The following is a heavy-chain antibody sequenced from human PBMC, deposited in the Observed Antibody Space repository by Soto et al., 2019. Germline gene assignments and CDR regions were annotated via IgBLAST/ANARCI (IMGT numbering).Heavy chain of an antibody. V-gene: IGHV4-59*01. CDR1: DGSISSYY. J-gene: IGHJ4*02. CDR3: AGSSNGTYLFGL. D-gene: IGHD1-26*01. CDR2: IYGTGTT. Sequence: PSETLSLTCTVSDGSISSYYWSWIRQPPGKGLEWIGYIYGTGTTNYAPSLKNRVTMSLHTSKNQFSLTLSSVTAADTAMYYCAGSSNGTYLFGLWGPGTLVTVSS.